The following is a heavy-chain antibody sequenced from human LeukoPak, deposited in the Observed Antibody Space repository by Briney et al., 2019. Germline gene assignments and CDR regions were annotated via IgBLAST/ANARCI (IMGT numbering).Heavy chain of an antibody. CDR1: GFTISSYS. Sequence: GGTLSLSCAASGFTISSYSMRWVRQPAGKGLEWIAVISTDGSNKYYADSVKGRFTISRDNSKNTLYLQMNSLRAEDTAVYYCARDGPTNWFDPWGQGTLVTVSS. CDR3: ARDGPTNWFDP. J-gene: IGHJ5*02. V-gene: IGHV3-30-3*01. CDR2: ISTDGSNK.